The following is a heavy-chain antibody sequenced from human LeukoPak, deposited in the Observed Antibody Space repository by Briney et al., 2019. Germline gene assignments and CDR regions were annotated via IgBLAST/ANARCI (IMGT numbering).Heavy chain of an antibody. CDR3: ARDSRPQAGGYYLTYLAY. CDR1: GFTFSSYA. D-gene: IGHD3-22*01. CDR2: ISYDGSNK. Sequence: GGSLRLSCAASGFTFSSYAMHWVRQAPGKGLEWVAVISYDGSNKYYADSVKGRFTISRDNSKNTLYLQMNSLRAEDTAVYYCARDSRPQAGGYYLTYLAYWGQGTLVTVSS. J-gene: IGHJ4*02. V-gene: IGHV3-30*04.